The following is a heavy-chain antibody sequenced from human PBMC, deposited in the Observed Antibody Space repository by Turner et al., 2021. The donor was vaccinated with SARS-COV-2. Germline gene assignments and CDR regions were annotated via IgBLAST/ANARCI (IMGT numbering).Heavy chain of an antibody. CDR2: ISYDGSNK. J-gene: IGHJ4*02. D-gene: IGHD3-10*01. Sequence: QVQLVESGGGVVQPGRSLRLSCAASGFTLSSYVMHWVHQAPGKGLEWVAVISYDGSNKYYADSVKGRFTISRDNSKNTLYLQMNSLRAEDTAVYYCARDSGDFDYWGQGTLVTVSS. CDR3: ARDSGDFDY. V-gene: IGHV3-30-3*01. CDR1: GFTLSSYV.